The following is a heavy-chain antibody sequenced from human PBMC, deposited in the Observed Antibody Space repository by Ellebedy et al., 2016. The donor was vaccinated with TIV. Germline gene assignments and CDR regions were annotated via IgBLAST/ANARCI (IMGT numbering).Heavy chain of an antibody. Sequence: SETLSLTCSVSGGSINTYYWSWIRQPPGKGLEWIGYVDYTGSANCNPSLKSRVTMSADTSNNQFYLNLTSLTAADTAVYYCARGSRPRPGYWGQGILVTVSS. V-gene: IGHV4-59*01. D-gene: IGHD2-2*01. CDR2: VDYTGSA. CDR1: GGSINTYY. CDR3: ARGSRPRPGY. J-gene: IGHJ4*02.